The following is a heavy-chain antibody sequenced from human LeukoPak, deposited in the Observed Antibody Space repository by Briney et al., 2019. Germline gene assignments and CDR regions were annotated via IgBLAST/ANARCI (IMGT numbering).Heavy chain of an antibody. V-gene: IGHV3-23*01. Sequence: PGGSLRLSCAASGFTFSSYAMSLVRKAPRKGLEWVSAISGSGGSTYYADSVKGRFTISRDNSKNTLYLQMNSLRAEDTAVYYCAKGTYYDILTGYYYAYWGQGTLVTVSS. CDR1: GFTFSSYA. D-gene: IGHD3-9*01. CDR2: ISGSGGST. CDR3: AKGTYYDILTGYYYAY. J-gene: IGHJ4*02.